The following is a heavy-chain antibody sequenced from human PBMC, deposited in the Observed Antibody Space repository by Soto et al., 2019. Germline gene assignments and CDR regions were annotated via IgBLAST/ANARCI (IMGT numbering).Heavy chain of an antibody. Sequence: EVQLLESGGGLVQPGGSLRLSCAASGFTFSSYAMSWVRQAPGKRLEWVSAISGSGGSTYYADCVKGRFTISRDNSKNTLYLQMNSLRAEDTAVYYCAKEWVSRAVAPKIVDYWGQGTLVTVSS. D-gene: IGHD6-19*01. V-gene: IGHV3-23*01. CDR3: AKEWVSRAVAPKIVDY. J-gene: IGHJ4*02. CDR1: GFTFSSYA. CDR2: ISGSGGST.